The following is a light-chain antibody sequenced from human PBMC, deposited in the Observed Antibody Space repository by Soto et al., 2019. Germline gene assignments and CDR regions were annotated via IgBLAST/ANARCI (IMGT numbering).Light chain of an antibody. J-gene: IGKJ5*01. CDR1: QSVSSF. V-gene: IGKV1-9*01. Sequence: DIQMTQSPSSLSASVGDRVTITCRASQSVSSFLNWYQQKPGKAPNLLIYEASTLQSGVPSRFSGSGSGTEFTLTISGLLPEDFATYHCQQLNTLPFTFGQGTRLEIK. CDR3: QQLNTLPFT. CDR2: EAS.